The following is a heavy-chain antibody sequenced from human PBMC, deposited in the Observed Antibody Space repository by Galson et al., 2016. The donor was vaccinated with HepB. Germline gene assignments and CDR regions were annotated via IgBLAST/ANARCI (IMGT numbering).Heavy chain of an antibody. Sequence: SLRLSCAASGITFSNYGMHWVRQAPGKGLEWVAVISHDGSNQYYADSVKGRFTVSRDNSNYALNLQMNRLRVEDTAVYFCAKDLGQWLVGRGLDPWGQGTLVIVSS. D-gene: IGHD6-19*01. CDR1: GITFSNYG. J-gene: IGHJ5*02. V-gene: IGHV3-30*18. CDR3: AKDLGQWLVGRGLDP. CDR2: ISHDGSNQ.